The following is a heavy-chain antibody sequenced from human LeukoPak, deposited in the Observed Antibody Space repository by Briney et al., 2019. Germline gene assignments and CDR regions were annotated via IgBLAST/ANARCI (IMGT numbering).Heavy chain of an antibody. Sequence: GGSLRLSCAASGFTFSSYEMNWVRQAPGKGLEWVSYISSSGSTIYYADSVKGRFTISRDNSKNTLYLQMNSLRAEDTAVYYCAKEGPDTALVGPVFDYWGQGTLVTVSS. J-gene: IGHJ4*02. CDR3: AKEGPDTALVGPVFDY. V-gene: IGHV3-48*03. CDR2: ISSSGSTI. CDR1: GFTFSSYE. D-gene: IGHD5-18*01.